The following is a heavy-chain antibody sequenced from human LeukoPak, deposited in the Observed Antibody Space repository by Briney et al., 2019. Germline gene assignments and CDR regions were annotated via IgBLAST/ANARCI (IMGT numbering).Heavy chain of an antibody. J-gene: IGHJ4*02. D-gene: IGHD2-2*01. CDR2: ISSGVTTI. CDR3: VRDRTVGVPGTLYFDF. Sequence: GGSLRLSCGASGFTFSSYEVNWVRQAPGKGLEWISYISSGVTTIHYADSVRGRFTIFRDDAENSLYLQMNSLRAEDTALYHCVRDRTVGVPGTLYFDFWGRGTLVTVSS. CDR1: GFTFSSYE. V-gene: IGHV3-48*03.